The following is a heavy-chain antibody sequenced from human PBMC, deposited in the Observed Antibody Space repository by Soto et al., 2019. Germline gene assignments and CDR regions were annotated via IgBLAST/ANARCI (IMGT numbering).Heavy chain of an antibody. CDR2: INSDGSRT. Sequence: GGSLRLSCAASGFTFSSYWMHWVRQAPGKGLVWVSRINSDGSRTSYADSAKGRFTISRDNAKNTVYLQMNSLKAEDTAVYYCARGDGDYYDGNGYLGRHWGQGTLVTVSS. CDR3: ARGDGDYYDGNGYLGRH. CDR1: GFTFSSYW. D-gene: IGHD3-22*01. V-gene: IGHV3-74*01. J-gene: IGHJ4*02.